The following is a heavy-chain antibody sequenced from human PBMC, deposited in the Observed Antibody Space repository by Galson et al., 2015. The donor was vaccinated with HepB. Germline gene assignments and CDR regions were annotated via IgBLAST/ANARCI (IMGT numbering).Heavy chain of an antibody. CDR1: GFTFSDYY. Sequence: SLRLSCAASGFTFSDYYMSWIRQAPGKGLEWVSYISSSGSTIYYADSVKGRFTISRDNAKNSLYLRMNSLRAEDTAVYYCARWSGWLAHYYYYGMDVWGQGTTVTVSS. D-gene: IGHD6-19*01. V-gene: IGHV3-11*01. CDR2: ISSSGSTI. J-gene: IGHJ6*02. CDR3: ARWSGWLAHYYYYGMDV.